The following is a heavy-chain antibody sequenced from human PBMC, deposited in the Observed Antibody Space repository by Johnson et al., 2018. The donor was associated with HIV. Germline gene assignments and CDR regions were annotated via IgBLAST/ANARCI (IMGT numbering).Heavy chain of an antibody. CDR3: AKGGGSSSSDAFDI. D-gene: IGHD6-6*01. V-gene: IGHV3-13*01. CDR2: IGTAGDT. Sequence: VQLVESGGGLVQPGGSLRLSCAASGFTFSSYDMHWVRQATGKGLEWVSAIGTAGDTYYPGSVKGRFTISRDNSKNTLYLQMNSLRAEDTAVYYCAKGGGSSSSDAFDIWGQGTMVTVSS. CDR1: GFTFSSYD. J-gene: IGHJ3*02.